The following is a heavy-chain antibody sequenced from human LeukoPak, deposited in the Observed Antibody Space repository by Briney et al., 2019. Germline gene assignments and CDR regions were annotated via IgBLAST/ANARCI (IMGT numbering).Heavy chain of an antibody. D-gene: IGHD3-22*01. CDR2: IYYSGTT. J-gene: IGHJ5*02. V-gene: IGHV4-59*11. Sequence: PSETLSLTCTVSGGSISSHYWSWIRQPPGKGLEWIGHIYYSGTTNYSPSLKGRVTMSVDLSKHQFSLKLSSLTAGDTAVYFCARSYYDSSAWFDPWGQGTLVTVSS. CDR1: GGSISSHY. CDR3: ARSYYDSSAWFDP.